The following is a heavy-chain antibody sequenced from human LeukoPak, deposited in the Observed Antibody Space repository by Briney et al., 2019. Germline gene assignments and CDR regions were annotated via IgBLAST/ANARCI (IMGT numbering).Heavy chain of an antibody. V-gene: IGHV1-3*01. CDR1: GYTLNSHP. Sequence: EASVKVSFQASGYTLNSHPMHSARPAPGQRAEGMGWVNADNGNTRYSQKLQGRVTITRDTSANAAYMELSGLRSDDTAVYYCAREAGTNWIFGEYFPFWGQGTLVTVSA. D-gene: IGHD1-1*01. CDR2: VNADNGNT. CDR3: AREAGTNWIFGEYFPF. J-gene: IGHJ1*01.